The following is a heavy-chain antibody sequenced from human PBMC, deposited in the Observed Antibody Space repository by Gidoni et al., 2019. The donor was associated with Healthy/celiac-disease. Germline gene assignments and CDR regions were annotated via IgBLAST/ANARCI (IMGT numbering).Heavy chain of an antibody. V-gene: IGHV3-23*01. CDR3: AKVAGNSKTHFDY. D-gene: IGHD1-7*01. Sequence: EVQLLESGGGLVQPGGSLRLSCAASGFTFSSYAMSGVRQAPGKGLGWVAAISGSVGRTYYADSVKGRFTISRDNSKNTLYLQMNSLRAEDTAVYYCAKVAGNSKTHFDYWGQGTLVTVSS. CDR1: GFTFSSYA. CDR2: ISGSVGRT. J-gene: IGHJ4*02.